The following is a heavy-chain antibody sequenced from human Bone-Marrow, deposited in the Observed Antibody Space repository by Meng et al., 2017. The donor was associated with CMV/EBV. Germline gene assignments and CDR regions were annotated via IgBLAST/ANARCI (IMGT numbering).Heavy chain of an antibody. V-gene: IGHV1-8*02. Sequence: ASVKVSCKASGYTFTTYDINWVRQATGQGLEWMGWMNPNSGNTDYAQKFQGRVTMTRDTSISTAYMERSRLRPDDTAVYYCARDFTDIVVVPAAMGWFDPWGQGTLVTVSS. CDR1: GYTFTTYD. D-gene: IGHD2-2*01. CDR3: ARDFTDIVVVPAAMGWFDP. J-gene: IGHJ5*02. CDR2: MNPNSGNT.